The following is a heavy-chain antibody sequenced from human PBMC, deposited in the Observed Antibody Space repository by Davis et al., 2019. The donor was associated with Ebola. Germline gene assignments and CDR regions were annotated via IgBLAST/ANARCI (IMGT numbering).Heavy chain of an antibody. J-gene: IGHJ4*02. Sequence: SETLSLTCTVSGYSINSGYYWGWIRQPPGKGLEWIGSIYHSGSTYYNPSLKSRVTISVDTSKNQFSLKLSSVTAADTAVYYCARTSRFLEWVAFDYWGQGTLMTVSS. CDR2: IYHSGST. CDR3: ARTSRFLEWVAFDY. V-gene: IGHV4-38-2*02. CDR1: GYSINSGYY. D-gene: IGHD3-3*01.